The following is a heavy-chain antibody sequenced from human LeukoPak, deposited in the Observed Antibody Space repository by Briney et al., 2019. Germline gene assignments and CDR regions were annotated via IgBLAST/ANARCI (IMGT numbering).Heavy chain of an antibody. D-gene: IGHD2-15*01. CDR2: IGTAGDT. CDR1: GFTFSSYA. Sequence: PGGSLRLSCAASGFTFSSYAMSWVRQAPGKGLEWVSAIGTAGDTYYPGSVKGRFTISRENAKNSLYLQMNSLRAGDTAVYYCARSGAYCSGGSCYYFDYWGQGTLVTVSS. J-gene: IGHJ4*02. CDR3: ARSGAYCSGGSCYYFDY. V-gene: IGHV3-13*01.